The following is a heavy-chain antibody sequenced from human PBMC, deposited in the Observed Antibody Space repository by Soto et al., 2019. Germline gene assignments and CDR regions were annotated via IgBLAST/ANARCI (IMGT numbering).Heavy chain of an antibody. CDR1: EFTFNTYW. V-gene: IGHV3-7*05. Sequence: EVQLVESGGGLVQPGGSLRLSCLASEFTFNTYWMNWVRQAPGRGLEWVANIKDDGSEKNYVDSVKGRFTISRDNAKNSLDLQKNGLRGEDTAVYFCARDWGTPGRGSAVGYYYHYRMDVWGQGTTVTVSS. CDR2: IKDDGSEK. D-gene: IGHD6-19*01. CDR3: ARDWGTPGRGSAVGYYYHYRMDV. J-gene: IGHJ6*02.